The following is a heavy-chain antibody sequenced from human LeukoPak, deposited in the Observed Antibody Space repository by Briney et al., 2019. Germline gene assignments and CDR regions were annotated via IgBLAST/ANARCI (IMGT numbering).Heavy chain of an antibody. CDR1: GGSISSYY. V-gene: IGHV4-59*08. J-gene: IGHJ4*02. CDR3: ARRQGSGWYDYFDY. Sequence: SETLSLTCTVSGGSISSYYWSWIRQPPGKGLEWIGYIYYSGSTKYNPSLKSRVTMSVDTSKNQFSLKLSSVTAADTAVHYCARRQGSGWYDYFDYWGQGILVTVS. CDR2: IYYSGST. D-gene: IGHD6-19*01.